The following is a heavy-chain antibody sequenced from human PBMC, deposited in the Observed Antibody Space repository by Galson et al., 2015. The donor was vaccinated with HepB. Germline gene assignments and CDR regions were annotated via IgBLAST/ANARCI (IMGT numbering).Heavy chain of an antibody. Sequence: SLRLSCAASGFTFSSYGMHWVRQAPGKGLEWVAFIRYDGSNKYYADSVKGRFTISRDNSKNTLYLQMNSLRAEDTAVYYCAKGERGSSWYVGYFDYWGQGTLVTVSS. J-gene: IGHJ4*02. CDR3: AKGERGSSWYVGYFDY. CDR2: IRYDGSNK. V-gene: IGHV3-30*02. CDR1: GFTFSSYG. D-gene: IGHD6-13*01.